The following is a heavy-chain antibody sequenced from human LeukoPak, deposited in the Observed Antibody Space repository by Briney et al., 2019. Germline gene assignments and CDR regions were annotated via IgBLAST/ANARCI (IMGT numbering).Heavy chain of an antibody. V-gene: IGHV3-48*03. CDR2: ISSSGSII. J-gene: IGHJ2*01. Sequence: PGGSLRLSCAASGFTFSSYEMNWVRQAPGKGLEWVSYISSSGSIIYYADSVKGRFTISRDNAKNSLYLQMNSLRAEDTAVYYCASSYWYFDLWGRGTLVTVPS. CDR1: GFTFSSYE. CDR3: ASSYWYFDL.